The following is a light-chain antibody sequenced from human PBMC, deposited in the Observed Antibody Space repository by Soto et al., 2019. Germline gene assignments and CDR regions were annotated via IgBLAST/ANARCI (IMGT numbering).Light chain of an antibody. CDR3: SSYAVSKGV. CDR2: EVS. V-gene: IGLV2-8*01. J-gene: IGLJ2*01. Sequence: QSVLTQPPSASGSPGQSVTISCTGTSSDVGGYNYVSWYQQHPGKAHKLMIYEVSKRPSGVPDRFSGSKSGNTASLTVSGLQAEDEADYYCSSYAVSKGVFGGGTKLTVL. CDR1: SSDVGGYNY.